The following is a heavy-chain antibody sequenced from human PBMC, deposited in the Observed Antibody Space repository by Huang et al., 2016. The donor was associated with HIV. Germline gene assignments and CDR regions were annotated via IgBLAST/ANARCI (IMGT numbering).Heavy chain of an antibody. Sequence: QVQLVQSGAEVKRPGASVKVSCRASGGTFSTNAVSWVRQAPGQGLEWMGGIIPMFGTTNDAQRVQGKVTITADESSSTVYMELSSLRSDDTAVYYCARQPYCGGDCAHYYYFYMDVWGKGTTVTVSS. D-gene: IGHD2-21*02. CDR1: GGTFSTNA. CDR3: ARQPYCGGDCAHYYYFYMDV. J-gene: IGHJ6*03. V-gene: IGHV1-69*13. CDR2: IIPMFGTT.